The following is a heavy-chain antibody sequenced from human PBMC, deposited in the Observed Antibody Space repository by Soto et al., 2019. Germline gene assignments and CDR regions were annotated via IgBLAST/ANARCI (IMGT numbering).Heavy chain of an antibody. CDR2: IKSKTDGGTT. D-gene: IGHD3-3*01. CDR1: GFTFSNAW. CDR3: TTDCSPRFWSGYCHY. Sequence: EVQLVESAGGLVKPGGSLRLSCAASGFTFSNAWMNWVRQAPGKGQEWVGRIKSKTDGGTTDYAAPVKGRFTISRDDSKNTLYRQMNSLKTEDTAVYYCTTDCSPRFWSGYCHYWGQGTLVTVSS. V-gene: IGHV3-15*07. J-gene: IGHJ4*02.